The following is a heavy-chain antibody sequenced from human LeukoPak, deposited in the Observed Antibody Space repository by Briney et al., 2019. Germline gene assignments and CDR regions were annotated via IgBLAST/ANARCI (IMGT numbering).Heavy chain of an antibody. CDR2: TSGSGGRT. CDR1: AFTFSSYA. V-gene: IGHV3-23*01. J-gene: IGHJ4*02. CDR3: AKDIRDGSGTYGYFDY. D-gene: IGHD3-10*01. Sequence: GGSLRLSCATSAFTFSSYAMSWVRQAPGKGLEWVSGTSGSGGRTYYADAAKGRFTISRDNSKNTLYLQINSLRVEDTAIYYCAKDIRDGSGTYGYFDYWGQGTLVTVSS.